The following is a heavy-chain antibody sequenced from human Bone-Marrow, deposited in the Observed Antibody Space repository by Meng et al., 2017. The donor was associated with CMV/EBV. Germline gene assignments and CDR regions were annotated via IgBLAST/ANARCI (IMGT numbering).Heavy chain of an antibody. CDR3: AKGARLVPYFAY. CDR2: TYYRSKWYN. CDR1: GDSVSSNSAA. Sequence: SETLSLTCAISGDSVSSNSAAWNWIRQSPSRGLEWLGRTYYRSKWYNDYAVSVKSRITINPDTSKNQFSLQLNSVTPEDTAVYYCAKGARLVPYFAYWGQGPLVPVSS. V-gene: IGHV6-1*01. D-gene: IGHD6-19*01. J-gene: IGHJ4*02.